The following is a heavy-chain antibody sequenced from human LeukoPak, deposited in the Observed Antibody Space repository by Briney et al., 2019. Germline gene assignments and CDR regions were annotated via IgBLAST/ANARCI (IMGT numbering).Heavy chain of an antibody. CDR3: ARRVATASPWFDP. Sequence: ASETLSLTCTVSGGSISSYYWGWIRQPPGEGLEWIGEINHSGSTNYNPSLKSRVTISVDTSKNQFSLKLSSVTAADTAVYYCARRVATASPWFDPWGQGTLVTVSS. D-gene: IGHD5-12*01. CDR2: INHSGST. J-gene: IGHJ5*02. V-gene: IGHV4-34*01. CDR1: GGSISSYY.